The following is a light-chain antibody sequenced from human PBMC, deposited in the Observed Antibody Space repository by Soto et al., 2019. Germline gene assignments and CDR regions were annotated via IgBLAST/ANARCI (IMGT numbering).Light chain of an antibody. CDR2: AVS. CDR3: QQSRSTPLT. CDR1: QRVLHITGETF. J-gene: IGKJ4*01. Sequence: DVVETQSPLSLSGATRQPPSLSCNASQRVLHITGETFLFWYLQKPGQAPQLLIYAVSTRVSGVPGRFSGSGSGTDFTLTITGLRPEDFASYYCQQSRSTPLTFGEGTKVDIK. V-gene: IGKV2-29*01.